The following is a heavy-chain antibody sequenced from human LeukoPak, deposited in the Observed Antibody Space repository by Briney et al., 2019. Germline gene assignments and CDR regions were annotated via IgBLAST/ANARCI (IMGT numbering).Heavy chain of an antibody. V-gene: IGHV4-30-2*01. CDR1: GGSISSGGNS. CDR3: ARGRRGYYDRSGYYYDMDV. Sequence: PSDTLSLTCAVSGGSISSGGNSWSWIRQQPGKGLEWIGYIYQSGSTYYNPSLKSRVTISIDKSRNQFSLKLSSMTAADTAVYYCARGRRGYYDRSGYYYDMDVWGQGTTVTVSS. D-gene: IGHD3-22*01. J-gene: IGHJ6*02. CDR2: IYQSGST.